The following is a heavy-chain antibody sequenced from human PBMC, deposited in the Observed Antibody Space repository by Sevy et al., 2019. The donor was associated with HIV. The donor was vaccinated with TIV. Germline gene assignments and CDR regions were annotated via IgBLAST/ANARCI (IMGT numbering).Heavy chain of an antibody. Sequence: GGSLRLSCAASGFTFSSYSMNWVRQAPGKGLEWVSSISSSSSYIYYAGSVKGRFTISRDNAKNSLYLQMNSLRAEDTAVYYCARGGNYDFWSGPPHPDYWGQGTLVTVSS. CDR2: ISSSSSYI. CDR1: GFTFSSYS. J-gene: IGHJ4*02. V-gene: IGHV3-21*01. D-gene: IGHD3-3*01. CDR3: ARGGNYDFWSGPPHPDY.